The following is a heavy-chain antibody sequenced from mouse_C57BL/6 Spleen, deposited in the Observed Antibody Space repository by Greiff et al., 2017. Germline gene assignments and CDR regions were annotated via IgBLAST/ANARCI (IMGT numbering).Heavy chain of an antibody. CDR1: GYTFTDYE. D-gene: IGHD2-1*01. CDR2: IDPETGGT. V-gene: IGHV1-15*01. J-gene: IGHJ4*01. Sequence: VQLQQSGAELVRPGASVTLSCKASGYTFTDYEMPWVKQTPVHGLDWIGAIDPETGGTAFNQKFTGKAILTADKSSSTDYMELRSRTSEASADYYGTRGNYYAMDYWGQGTSVTVSS. CDR3: TRGNYYAMDY.